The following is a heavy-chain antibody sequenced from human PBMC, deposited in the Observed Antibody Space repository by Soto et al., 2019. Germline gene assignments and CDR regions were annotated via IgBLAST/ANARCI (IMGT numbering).Heavy chain of an antibody. Sequence: PGGSLRLSCAASGFTFSSYGMHWVRQAPGKGLEWVAVISYDGSNKYYADSVKGRFTISRDNSKNTLYLQMNSLRAEDTAVYYCAKDVGLWWRLTNDAFDFWGQGTMVNVSS. CDR1: GFTFSSYG. CDR3: AKDVGLWWRLTNDAFDF. CDR2: ISYDGSNK. V-gene: IGHV3-30*18. D-gene: IGHD2-21*02. J-gene: IGHJ3*01.